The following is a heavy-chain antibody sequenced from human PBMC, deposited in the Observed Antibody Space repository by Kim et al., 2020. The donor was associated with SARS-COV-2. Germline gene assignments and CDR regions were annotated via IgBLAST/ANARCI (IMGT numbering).Heavy chain of an antibody. Sequence: ASVKVSCKASGYSFTVCPIQWVRQAPGQGLEWLGWIHTGKGYTKYSEKFQGRVNMITDTSASTVYMELSSLRSEDTAVYFCARSAALLPPGMDVCGPGTT. CDR3: ARSAALLPPGMDV. D-gene: IGHD2-15*01. J-gene: IGHJ6*02. V-gene: IGHV1-3*04. CDR1: GYSFTVCP. CDR2: IHTGKGYT.